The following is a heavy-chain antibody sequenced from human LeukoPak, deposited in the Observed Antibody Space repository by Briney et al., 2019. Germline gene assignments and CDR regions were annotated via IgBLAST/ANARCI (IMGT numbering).Heavy chain of an antibody. Sequence: GGSLRLSCAASGFTVSSNYLTWVRQAPGKGLEWVSVIYTGGNTYYLDSVKGRFTIFRDISKNTVYLQMNSLRAEDTAVYYCAKSQYSSSWYGSYWGQGTLVTVSS. J-gene: IGHJ4*02. CDR2: IYTGGNT. CDR3: AKSQYSSSWYGSY. D-gene: IGHD6-13*01. V-gene: IGHV3-53*01. CDR1: GFTVSSNY.